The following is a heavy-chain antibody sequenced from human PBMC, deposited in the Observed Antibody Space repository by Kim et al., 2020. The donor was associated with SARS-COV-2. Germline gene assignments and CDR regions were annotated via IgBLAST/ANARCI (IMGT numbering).Heavy chain of an antibody. D-gene: IGHD1-1*01. CDR3: ARDGTTRNGGYYFDF. V-gene: IGHV1-3*01. J-gene: IGHJ4*02. Sequence: VTGRVTITRDTSASTAYMELSSMRSEDTAVYYCARDGTTRNGGYYFDFWGQGALITVSS.